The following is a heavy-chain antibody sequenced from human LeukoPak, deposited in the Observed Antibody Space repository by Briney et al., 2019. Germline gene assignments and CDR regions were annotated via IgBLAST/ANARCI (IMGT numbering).Heavy chain of an antibody. CDR1: GFTFSNYA. Sequence: GGSLRLSCAASGFTFSNYAMNWVRQAPGKGLEWVSTIINSGGSTYYADSVKGRFTISRDSSKNTLYLQMNSLRDEDTAVYYCAKDIYGDYGGLDYWGQGTLITVSS. J-gene: IGHJ4*02. CDR3: AKDIYGDYGGLDY. D-gene: IGHD4-17*01. CDR2: IINSGGST. V-gene: IGHV3-23*01.